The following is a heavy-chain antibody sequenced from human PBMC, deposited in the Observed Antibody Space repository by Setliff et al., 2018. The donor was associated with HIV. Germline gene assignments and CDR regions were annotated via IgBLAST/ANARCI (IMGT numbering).Heavy chain of an antibody. CDR2: FYQSGST. CDR3: ARSPNYYDSSGSNPNAFDI. Sequence: SETLSLTCTVYGYSISSAYYWGWIRQPPGKGLEWIGGFYQSGSTYSNPSLKSRVTISVDTSKNQFSLKLRSVTAADTAVYYCARSPNYYDSSGSNPNAFDIWGQGTMVTVSS. CDR1: GYSISSAYY. J-gene: IGHJ3*02. D-gene: IGHD3-22*01. V-gene: IGHV4-38-2*02.